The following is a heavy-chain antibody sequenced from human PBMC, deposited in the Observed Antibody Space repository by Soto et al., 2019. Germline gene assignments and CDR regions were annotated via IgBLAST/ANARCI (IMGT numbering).Heavy chain of an antibody. J-gene: IGHJ6*02. CDR1: GFTLSTYA. CDR3: ARDLRYPLSNRVFTGPSYGIDV. Sequence: QVQLVESGGGVVQPGRSLRLSCAVSGFTLSTYAMHWVRQAPGKGLEWVAVISYDGSSKYYADSVKGRFTFSRDNSENTQTMEMTSLRVEDSGVYYCARDLRYPLSNRVFTGPSYGIDVWGQGTTVTVSS. D-gene: IGHD3-9*01. V-gene: IGHV3-30-3*01. CDR2: ISYDGSSK.